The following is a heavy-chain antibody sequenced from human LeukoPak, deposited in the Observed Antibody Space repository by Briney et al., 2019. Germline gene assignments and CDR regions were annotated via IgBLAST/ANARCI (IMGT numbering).Heavy chain of an antibody. D-gene: IGHD3-22*01. CDR1: GGTFISYA. Sequence: SVKVSCKASGGTFISYAISWVRQAPGQGLVWMGRIIPIFGAANSAQRFQVRVSITTDESTSTVYMELMSLISEDTAVYYCARCFYYDSSGYNYGGFDIWGQGTMVTVSS. CDR2: IIPIFGAA. V-gene: IGHV1-69*05. CDR3: ARCFYYDSSGYNYGGFDI. J-gene: IGHJ3*02.